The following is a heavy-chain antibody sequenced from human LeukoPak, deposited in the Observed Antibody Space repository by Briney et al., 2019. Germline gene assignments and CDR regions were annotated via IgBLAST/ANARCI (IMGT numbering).Heavy chain of an antibody. V-gene: IGHV1-8*01. CDR1: GYTFTSYD. CDR3: ARGDSSSSTRYYYYYHMDV. J-gene: IGHJ6*03. D-gene: IGHD6-6*01. Sequence: GASVKVSCKASGYTFTSYDINWVRQATGQGLEWMGWMNPNSGNTGYAQEFQGRVTMTRNTSISTAYMELSSLRSEDTAVYYCARGDSSSSTRYYYYYHMDVWGKGTTVTVSS. CDR2: MNPNSGNT.